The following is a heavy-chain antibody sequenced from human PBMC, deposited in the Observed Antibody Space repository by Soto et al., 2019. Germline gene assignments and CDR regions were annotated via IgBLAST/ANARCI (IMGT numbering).Heavy chain of an antibody. V-gene: IGHV3-21*06. J-gene: IGHJ4*02. CDR1: GFTFTRYS. Sequence: GGSLRLSCAASGFTFTRYSMNWVRKAPGKGLEWVSSISSTTNYIYYGDSMKGRFTISRDNAKNSLYLEMNSLRAEDTAVYYCARESKALSSNFDYLGQGTLVTVSS. CDR3: ARESKALSSNFDY. CDR2: ISSTTNYI.